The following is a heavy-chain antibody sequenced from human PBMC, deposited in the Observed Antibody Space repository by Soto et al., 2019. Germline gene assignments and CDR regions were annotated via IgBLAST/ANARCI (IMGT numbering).Heavy chain of an antibody. CDR1: GFTFSSYS. V-gene: IGHV3-48*01. D-gene: IGHD6-19*01. J-gene: IGHJ4*02. CDR3: AKHQIGWYDFDY. CDR2: ISSSSSTI. Sequence: PGGSLRLSCAASGFTFSSYSMNWVRQAPGKGLGWVSYISSSSSTIYYADSVKGRFTISRDNAKNTLYLQMNSLRAEDTAVFYCAKHQIGWYDFDYRGQRTLVTVSS.